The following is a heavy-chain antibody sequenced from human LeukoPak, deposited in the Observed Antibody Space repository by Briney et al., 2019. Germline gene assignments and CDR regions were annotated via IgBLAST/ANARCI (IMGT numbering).Heavy chain of an antibody. CDR1: GYTFTSYD. Sequence: ASVKVSCKASGYTFTSYDINWVRQATGQGLEWMGWISAYNGNTNYAQKLQGRVTMTTDTSTSTAYMELRSLRSDDTAVYYCARYSSGWYSPYYFDYWGQGTLVTVSS. CDR2: ISAYNGNT. D-gene: IGHD6-19*01. CDR3: ARYSSGWYSPYYFDY. J-gene: IGHJ4*02. V-gene: IGHV1-18*01.